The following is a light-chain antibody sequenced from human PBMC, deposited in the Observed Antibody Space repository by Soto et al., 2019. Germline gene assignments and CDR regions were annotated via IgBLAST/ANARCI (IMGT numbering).Light chain of an antibody. CDR2: EVS. CDR1: SSDVGSYNL. V-gene: IGLV2-23*02. Sequence: QSAVTQPASVSGSPGLSITISCTGTSSDVGSYNLVSWYQQHPGKAPKLMIYEVSKRPSGVSNRFSGSKSGNTASLTISGLQAEDDADYYCCSYAGSRVFGTGTKLTVL. CDR3: CSYAGSRV. J-gene: IGLJ1*01.